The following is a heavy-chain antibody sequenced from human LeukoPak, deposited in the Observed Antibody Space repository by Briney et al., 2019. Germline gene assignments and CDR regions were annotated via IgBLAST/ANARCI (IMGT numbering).Heavy chain of an antibody. V-gene: IGHV3-48*01. J-gene: IGHJ4*02. CDR2: ISSSSSTI. CDR1: GFMFSSYS. D-gene: IGHD6-19*01. CDR3: ATAEAGYKYGYYLDY. Sequence: GGSLRLSCAASGFMFSSYSMNWVRQAPGKGLEWVSFISSSSSTIYYADSVKGRFTISRDNAKNSLYLQMNSLRAEDTGVYYCATAEAGYKYGYYLDYWGQGTLVTVSS.